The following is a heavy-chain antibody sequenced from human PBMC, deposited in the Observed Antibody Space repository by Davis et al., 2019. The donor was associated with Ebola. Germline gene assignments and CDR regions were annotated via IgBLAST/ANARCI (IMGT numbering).Heavy chain of an antibody. J-gene: IGHJ6*03. D-gene: IGHD2-15*01. CDR3: ARALSATYDYYMDV. CDR2: INPKSGFT. Sequence: AASVKVSCKASGYTFIDYYIHWVRQAPGQGLEWMGWINPKSGFTNYAQPFQDWVTMTRDTSITTAYVELSGLTADETAIYYCARALSATYDYYMDVWGKGSAVTVSS. CDR1: GYTFIDYY. V-gene: IGHV1-2*04.